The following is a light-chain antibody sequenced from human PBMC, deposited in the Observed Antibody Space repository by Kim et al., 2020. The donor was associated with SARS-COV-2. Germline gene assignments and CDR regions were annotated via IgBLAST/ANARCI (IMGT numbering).Light chain of an antibody. CDR1: SSNIGSNT. J-gene: IGLJ3*02. Sequence: QSVLTQPPSASGTPGQRVTISCSGSSSNIGSNTVNWYQQFPGTAPRLLIDTDDRRPSGVSDRVSCSKSGTSASLAISALRSEDEADYYCATWDDSLDVWMFGGGTQLTVL. CDR2: TDD. CDR3: ATWDDSLDVWM. V-gene: IGLV1-44*01.